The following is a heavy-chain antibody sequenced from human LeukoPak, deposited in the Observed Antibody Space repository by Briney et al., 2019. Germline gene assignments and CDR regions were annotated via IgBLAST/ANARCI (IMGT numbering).Heavy chain of an antibody. Sequence: GGCLRLSCAASGFTFSNYSMNWVRQVPGKGLEWVSYISSSRSTIYYAGAVKGRFTISRDNAKNSLYLQMNSLRAEDTAVYYCARVGAMRWDYWGQGTVVSVS. CDR1: GFTFSNYS. V-gene: IGHV3-48*01. CDR3: ARVGAMRWDY. D-gene: IGHD1-26*01. J-gene: IGHJ4*02. CDR2: ISSSRSTI.